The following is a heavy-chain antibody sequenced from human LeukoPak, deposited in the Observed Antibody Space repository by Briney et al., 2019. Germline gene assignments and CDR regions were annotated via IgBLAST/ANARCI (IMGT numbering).Heavy chain of an antibody. V-gene: IGHV3-7*03. Sequence: GGSLRLSCAASGFTFSSYWMSWVRQAPGRGLEWVADIKQDGSEKYYVDSVKGRLTISRDSARNSPYLQMNSLRAEDTAVYYCAKDSPLGTDFDYWGQGTLVTVSS. D-gene: IGHD1-1*01. CDR2: IKQDGSEK. J-gene: IGHJ4*02. CDR1: GFTFSSYW. CDR3: AKDSPLGTDFDY.